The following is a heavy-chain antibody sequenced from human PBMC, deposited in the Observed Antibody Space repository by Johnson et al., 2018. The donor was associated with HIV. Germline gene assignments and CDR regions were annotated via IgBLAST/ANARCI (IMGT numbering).Heavy chain of an antibody. CDR3: ARERRPWGPDAFDI. J-gene: IGHJ3*02. Sequence: EVQLVESGGGLVQPGRSLRLSCTASGFTFGDYAMSWVRQAPGKGLEWVGFIRSKAYGGTTEYAASVKGRFTISRDDSKSIAYLQMNSLRAEDTAVYYCARERRPWGPDAFDIWGQGTMVTVSS. CDR2: IRSKAYGGTT. D-gene: IGHD3-16*01. V-gene: IGHV3-49*04. CDR1: GFTFGDYA.